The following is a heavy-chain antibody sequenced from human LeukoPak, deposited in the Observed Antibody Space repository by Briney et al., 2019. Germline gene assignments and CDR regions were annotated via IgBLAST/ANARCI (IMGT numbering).Heavy chain of an antibody. J-gene: IGHJ6*03. V-gene: IGHV3-30*04. CDR1: GFTFSSYA. CDR3: ARSLRGYEWGYYYYYMDV. CDR2: ISYDGSNK. Sequence: QPGGSLRLSCAASGFTFSSYAMHWVRQAPGKGLEWVAVISYDGSNKYYADSVKGRFTISRDNSKNTLYLQMNSLRAEDTAVYYCARSLRGYEWGYYYYYMDVWGKGTTVTVSS. D-gene: IGHD5-12*01.